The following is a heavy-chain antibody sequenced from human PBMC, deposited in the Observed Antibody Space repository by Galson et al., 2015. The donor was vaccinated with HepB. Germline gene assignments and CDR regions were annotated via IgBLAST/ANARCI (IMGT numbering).Heavy chain of an antibody. J-gene: IGHJ2*01. CDR2: ISYDGSNK. D-gene: IGHD2-21*02. CDR3: ARDGGGGDHQPNWYFDL. Sequence: SLRLSCAASGFTFSSYGMHWVRQAPGKGLEWVAVISYDGSNKYYADSVKGRFTISRDNSKNTLYLQMNSLRAEDTAVYYCARDGGGGDHQPNWYFDLWGRGTLVTVSS. CDR1: GFTFSSYG. V-gene: IGHV3-30*03.